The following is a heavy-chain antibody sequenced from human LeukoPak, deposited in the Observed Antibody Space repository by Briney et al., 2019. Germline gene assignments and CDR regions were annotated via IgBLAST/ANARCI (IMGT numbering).Heavy chain of an antibody. V-gene: IGHV1-2*02. D-gene: IGHD1-26*01. CDR3: ARFRSHWASFDY. Sequence: ASVKVSCKASGYTFTGYYVHWVRQAPGQGLEWMGWINPNSGGTNYAQKFQGRVTMTRDTSTSTAYMELSRLRSDDTAVYYCARFRSHWASFDYWGQGTLVTVSS. CDR2: INPNSGGT. CDR1: GYTFTGYY. J-gene: IGHJ4*02.